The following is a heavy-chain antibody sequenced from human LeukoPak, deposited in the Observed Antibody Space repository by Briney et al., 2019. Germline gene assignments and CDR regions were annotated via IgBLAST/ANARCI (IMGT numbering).Heavy chain of an antibody. V-gene: IGHV1-69*01. D-gene: IGHD3-22*01. CDR1: GGTFSSYA. Sequence: SVKVSCKASGGTFSSYAISWVRQAPGQGLEWMGGIIPNFGTANYAQKFQGRVTITADESTSTAYMELSSLRSEDTAVYYCARDPDYYDSSGYSRGYYYGMDVWGQGTTVTVSS. CDR2: IIPNFGTA. J-gene: IGHJ6*02. CDR3: ARDPDYYDSSGYSRGYYYGMDV.